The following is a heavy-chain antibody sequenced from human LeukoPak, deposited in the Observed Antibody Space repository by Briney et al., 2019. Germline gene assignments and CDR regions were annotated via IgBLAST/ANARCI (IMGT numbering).Heavy chain of an antibody. J-gene: IGHJ4*02. CDR1: GYTFTSYG. CDR3: AREGKCSSTSCYPFDY. V-gene: IGHV1-18*01. CDR2: ISAYNGNT. Sequence: GASVKVSCKASGYTFTSYGISWVRQAPGQGLEWMGWISAYNGNTNYAQKLQGRVTMTTDTSTSTAYMELRSLRSDDTAVYYCAREGKCSSTSCYPFDYWGQGTLVTVSS. D-gene: IGHD2-2*01.